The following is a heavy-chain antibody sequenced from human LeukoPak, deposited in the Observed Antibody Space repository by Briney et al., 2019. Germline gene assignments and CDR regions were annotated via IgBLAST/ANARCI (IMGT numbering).Heavy chain of an antibody. D-gene: IGHD3-22*01. J-gene: IGHJ6*02. V-gene: IGHV3-53*04. CDR1: GFTVSSNY. Sequence: TGGSLRLSCAASGFTVSSNYMSWVRQAPGKGLEWVSVIYSCGSTYYADSVKGRFTISRHNTKNTLYLQMNSLRAEDTAVYYCARESYYYDSSGYPGVDYYYGMDVWGQGTTVTVSS. CDR3: ARESYYYDSSGYPGVDYYYGMDV. CDR2: IYSCGST.